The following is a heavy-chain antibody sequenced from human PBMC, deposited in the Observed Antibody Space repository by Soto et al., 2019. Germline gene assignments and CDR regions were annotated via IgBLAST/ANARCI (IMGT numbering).Heavy chain of an antibody. CDR3: ASNTYYDFWSGYHKRGSYYYYGMDV. J-gene: IGHJ6*02. D-gene: IGHD3-3*01. CDR2: ISGSGGST. Sequence: PGGSLRLSCAASGFTFSSYSMSWVRQAPGKGLEWVSAISGSGGSTYYADSVKGRFTISRDNSKNTLYLQMNSLRAEDTAVYYCASNTYYDFWSGYHKRGSYYYYGMDVWGQGTTVTVSS. CDR1: GFTFSSYS. V-gene: IGHV3-23*01.